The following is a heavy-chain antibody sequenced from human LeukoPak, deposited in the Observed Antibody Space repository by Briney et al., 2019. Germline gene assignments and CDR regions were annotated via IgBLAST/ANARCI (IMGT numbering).Heavy chain of an antibody. J-gene: IGHJ4*02. CDR2: I. CDR3: ARDKAAAGTLFDY. CDR1: GFTFGSYG. V-gene: IGHV3-23*01. Sequence: GGSLRLSCAASGFTFGSYGMSWVRQAPGKGLEWVSAIKGRFTISRDNSKNTLYLQMNSLRAEDTAFYYCARDKAAAGTLFDYWGQGALVTVSS. D-gene: IGHD6-13*01.